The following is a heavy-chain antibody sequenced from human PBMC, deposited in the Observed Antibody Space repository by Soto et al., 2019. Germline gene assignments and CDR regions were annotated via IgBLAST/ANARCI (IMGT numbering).Heavy chain of an antibody. CDR3: ARAYRENYFYAMDV. D-gene: IGHD1-26*01. J-gene: IGHJ6*02. Sequence: QVQLVQSGAEVKMPGSSVRVSCKASGGSFSNYAISWVRQAPGQGLEWMGGIIPMFGIGNYAEKFLGRVTITADESTSTIHMELSSLRSEDTAVYFCARAYRENYFYAMDVWGQGTTVTVSS. CDR2: IIPMFGIG. V-gene: IGHV1-69*01. CDR1: GGSFSNYA.